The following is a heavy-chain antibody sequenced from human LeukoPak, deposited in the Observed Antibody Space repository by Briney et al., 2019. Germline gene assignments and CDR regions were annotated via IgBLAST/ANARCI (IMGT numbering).Heavy chain of an antibody. Sequence: GESLKISCNGSGYXFTNYWICWVRQMPGKGLEWMGIIYPGDSETRYSPSFQGQVTISADNSISTAYLQWSSLKASDTAMYYCARPWATGDRFDYWGQGTLVTVSS. D-gene: IGHD7-27*01. V-gene: IGHV5-51*01. CDR2: IYPGDSET. J-gene: IGHJ4*02. CDR1: GYXFTNYW. CDR3: ARPWATGDRFDY.